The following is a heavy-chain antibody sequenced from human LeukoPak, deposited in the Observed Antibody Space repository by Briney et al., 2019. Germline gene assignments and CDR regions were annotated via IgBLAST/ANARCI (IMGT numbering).Heavy chain of an antibody. Sequence: GASVKVSCKASGYTFTDYYVHWVRQAPGQGLEWMGWINPNSGGTNYAQKFQGRVTMTRDTSIRTAYMELSRLTSDDTAVYYCVRLYDWGRLDYWGQGTLVTISS. J-gene: IGHJ4*02. CDR1: GYTFTDYY. CDR3: VRLYDWGRLDY. CDR2: INPNSGGT. D-gene: IGHD3-9*01. V-gene: IGHV1-2*02.